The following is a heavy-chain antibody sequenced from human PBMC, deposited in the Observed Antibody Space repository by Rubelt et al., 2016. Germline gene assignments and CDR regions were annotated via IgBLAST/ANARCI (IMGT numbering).Heavy chain of an antibody. CDR3: ARHNTVGWIESDNWFDP. J-gene: IGHJ5*02. Sequence: QLQLQESGPGLVKPSETLSITCSVSGDSLSGSTYYWGWIRQPPGKGLEWIGSLYYSGYTYYSPFLRGRITISVDTSKNHFSLALTSVTAADTATYYCARHNTVGWIESDNWFDPWGQGTLVTVSS. CDR2: LYYSGYT. CDR1: GDSLSGSTYY. V-gene: IGHV4-39*01. D-gene: IGHD5-12*01.